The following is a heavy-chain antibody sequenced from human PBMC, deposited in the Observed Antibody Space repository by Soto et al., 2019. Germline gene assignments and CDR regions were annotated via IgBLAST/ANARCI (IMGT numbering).Heavy chain of an antibody. CDR2: ISDDGYKK. CDR3: AKDLQWAKETYYYYGMDV. D-gene: IGHD2-8*01. CDR1: RVTLIGYG. V-gene: IGHV3-30*18. J-gene: IGHJ6*02. Sequence: VGSPRVSSAASRVTLIGYGMRCVLQTPEKRLEWVAVISDDGYKKYYADSVKGRFTTSRDNSKKALFLQMNSLKTDDTAVYFCAKDLQWAKETYYYYGMDVWGQGTTVTVSS.